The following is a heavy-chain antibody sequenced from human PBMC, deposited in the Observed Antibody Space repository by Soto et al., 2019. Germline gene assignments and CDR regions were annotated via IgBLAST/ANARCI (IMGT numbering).Heavy chain of an antibody. CDR1: GGSISSYY. D-gene: IGHD1-26*01. J-gene: IGHJ6*02. CDR3: ARDHVRVGATYYYYGMDV. CDR2: IYYSGST. Sequence: PSETLSLTCTVSGGSISSYYWSWIRQPPGKGLEWIGYIYYSGSTNYNPSLKSRVTISVDTSKNQFSLKLSSVTAADTAVYYCARDHVRVGATYYYYGMDVWGQGTTVTVPS. V-gene: IGHV4-59*01.